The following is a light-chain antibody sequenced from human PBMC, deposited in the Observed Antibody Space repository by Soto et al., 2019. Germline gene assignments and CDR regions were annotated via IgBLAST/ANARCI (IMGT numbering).Light chain of an antibody. V-gene: IGKV3-15*01. Sequence: EIVMTQSPATLSVSPGERAIVSCRASQSVSDNLAWYQQTPGRAPRLLIYGASIRATGVPARFSGSGSGTEFTRTISSLQSEDFAVYYCQQYDYWPPYTFGQGTKVEIK. CDR3: QQYDYWPPYT. CDR2: GAS. J-gene: IGKJ2*01. CDR1: QSVSDN.